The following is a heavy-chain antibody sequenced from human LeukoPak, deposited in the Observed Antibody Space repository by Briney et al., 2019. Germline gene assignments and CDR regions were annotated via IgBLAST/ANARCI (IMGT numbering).Heavy chain of an antibody. V-gene: IGHV3-53*01. CDR3: ARATSYQRRYYFDY. CDR1: GFTVSSNY. D-gene: IGHD1-1*01. J-gene: IGHJ4*02. Sequence: PGGSLRLSCAASGFTVSSNYMSWVRQAPGKGLEWVSVIYSGGSTYYADSVKGRFTISRDNSKNTLYLQMNSLRAEDTAVYYCARATSYQRRYYFDYWGQGTLVTVSS. CDR2: IYSGGST.